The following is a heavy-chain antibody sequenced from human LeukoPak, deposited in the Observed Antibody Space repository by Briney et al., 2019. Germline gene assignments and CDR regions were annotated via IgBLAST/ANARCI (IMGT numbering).Heavy chain of an antibody. V-gene: IGHV4-34*01. CDR1: GGSFSGYY. D-gene: IGHD3-9*01. CDR3: ARGVYYDILTGYPSLPHYYYGMDV. CDR2: INHSGST. Sequence: PSETLSLTCAVYGGSFSGYYWSWIRQPPGKGLEWIGEINHSGSTNYNPSLKSRVTISVDTSKNQFSLKLSSVTAADTAVYYCARGVYYDILTGYPSLPHYYYGMDVWGQGTTVTVSS. J-gene: IGHJ6*02.